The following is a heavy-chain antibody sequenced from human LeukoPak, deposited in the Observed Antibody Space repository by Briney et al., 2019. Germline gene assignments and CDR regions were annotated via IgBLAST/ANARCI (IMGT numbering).Heavy chain of an antibody. CDR3: ARDLYRIVVVPHYFDY. D-gene: IGHD3-22*01. J-gene: IGHJ4*02. CDR1: GFTLSSHS. V-gene: IGHV3-21*01. Sequence: GGSLRLSCAASGFTLSSHSMNWVRQAPGKGLEWVSSISSSSSYIYYADSVKGRFTISRDNAKNSLYLQMNSLRAEDTAVYYCARDLYRIVVVPHYFDYWGQGTLVTVSS. CDR2: ISSSSSYI.